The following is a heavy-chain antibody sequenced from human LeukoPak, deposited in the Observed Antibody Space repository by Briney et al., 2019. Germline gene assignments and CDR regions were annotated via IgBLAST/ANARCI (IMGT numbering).Heavy chain of an antibody. V-gene: IGHV3-33*01. CDR2: IWYDGSNK. CDR1: GFTFSSYG. D-gene: IGHD3-10*01. CDR3: ARELGELSPYYYYYGMDV. Sequence: SGGSLRLSCAASGFTFSSYGVHWVRQAPGKGLEWVAVIWYDGSNKYYADSVKGRFTISRDNSKNTLYLQMNSLRAEDTAVYYCARELGELSPYYYYYGMDVWGKGTTVTVSS. J-gene: IGHJ6*04.